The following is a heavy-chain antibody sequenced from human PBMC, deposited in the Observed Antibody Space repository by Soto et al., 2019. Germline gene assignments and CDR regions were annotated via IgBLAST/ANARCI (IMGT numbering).Heavy chain of an antibody. CDR2: IYSGGTT. V-gene: IGHV3-53*02. Sequence: EVHLVETGGGLIQPGGSLRLSCAASGFTVSSNYMNWVRQSPGKGLEWVSVIYSGGTTYYTDSVKGRFTIFRDNSKNTLYLHMSNLRAEDTAVYYCARQTHLFGELSTWGQGTLVTVSS. CDR3: ARQTHLFGELST. J-gene: IGHJ5*02. D-gene: IGHD3-10*01. CDR1: GFTVSSNY.